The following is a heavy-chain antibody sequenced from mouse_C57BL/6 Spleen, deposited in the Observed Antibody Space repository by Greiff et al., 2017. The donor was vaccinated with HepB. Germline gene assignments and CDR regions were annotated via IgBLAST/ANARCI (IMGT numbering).Heavy chain of an antibody. CDR3: ARFYYDYDEGFAY. CDR1: GYSITSGYY. CDR2: ISYDGSN. J-gene: IGHJ3*01. V-gene: IGHV3-6*01. D-gene: IGHD2-4*01. Sequence: QLQQSGPGLVKPSQSLSLTCSVTGYSITSGYYWSWIRQFPGNQLEWMGYISYDGSNNYNPSLKNRIPITRDTSKNQFFLKLNSVTTEDTATYYCARFYYDYDEGFAYWGQGTLVTVSA.